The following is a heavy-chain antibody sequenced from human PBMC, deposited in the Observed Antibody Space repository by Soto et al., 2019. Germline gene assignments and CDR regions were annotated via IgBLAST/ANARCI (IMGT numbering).Heavy chain of an antibody. D-gene: IGHD2-8*01. CDR2: IAVGSGYT. Sequence: QMQLEQSGPEVKKPGTSVKVSCKASGFTFTSSAFQWVRQARGQRLEWIGWIAVGSGYTNYAQRFQDRVTLTRDMSTATTYMELSRLTSVDTAIYYCAADATAWQQMVPSDYWGQGTLVTVSS. CDR3: AADATAWQQMVPSDY. CDR1: GFTFTSSA. J-gene: IGHJ4*02. V-gene: IGHV1-58*01.